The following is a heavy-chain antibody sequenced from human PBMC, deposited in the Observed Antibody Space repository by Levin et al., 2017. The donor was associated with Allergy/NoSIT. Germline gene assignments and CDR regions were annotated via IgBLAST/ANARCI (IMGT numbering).Heavy chain of an antibody. CDR3: AKVAERSGGYSSGWYGASGGYYFDY. J-gene: IGHJ4*02. CDR1: GFTFSSYG. Sequence: SCAASGFTFSSYGMHWVRQAPGKGLEWVAVISYDGSNKYYADSVKGRFTISRDNSKNTLYLQMNSLRAEDTAVYYCAKVAERSGGYSSGWYGASGGYYFDYWGQGTLVTVSS. CDR2: ISYDGSNK. V-gene: IGHV3-30*18. D-gene: IGHD6-19*01.